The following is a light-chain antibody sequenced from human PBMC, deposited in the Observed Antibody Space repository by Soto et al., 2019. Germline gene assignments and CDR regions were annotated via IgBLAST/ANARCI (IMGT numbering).Light chain of an antibody. Sequence: EIVLTQSPGTLSLSPGERATLSCRASQSVSSSYLAWYQQKPGQAPRLLIYGASSRATGIPDRFSGSGSGTDFTLNISRLEPEDFAVYYCQHCDRSQRLTCGGGTKRAIK. CDR1: QSVSSSY. CDR3: QHCDRSQRLT. V-gene: IGKV3-20*01. J-gene: IGKJ4*01. CDR2: GAS.